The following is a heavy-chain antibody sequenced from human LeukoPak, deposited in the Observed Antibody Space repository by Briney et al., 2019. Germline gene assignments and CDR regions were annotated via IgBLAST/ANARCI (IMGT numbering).Heavy chain of an antibody. CDR3: AREISVDYYGSGSYSDWFDP. V-gene: IGHV3-48*03. CDR2: ISSCGSTI. CDR1: GFTFSSYE. Sequence: GGSLRLSCAASGFTFSSYEMNWVRQAPGKGLEWVSYISSCGSTIYYADSVKGRFTISRDNAKNSLYLQMNSLRAEDTAVYYCAREISVDYYGSGSYSDWFDPWGQGTLVTVSS. J-gene: IGHJ5*02. D-gene: IGHD3-10*01.